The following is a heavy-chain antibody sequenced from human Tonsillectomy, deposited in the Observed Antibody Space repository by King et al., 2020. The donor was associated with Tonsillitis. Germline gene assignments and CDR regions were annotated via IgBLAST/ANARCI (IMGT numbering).Heavy chain of an antibody. V-gene: IGHV3-48*01. J-gene: IGHJ5*02. CDR2: IRCSSSTI. D-gene: IGHD1/OR15-1a*01. CDR3: ARDKHWNMASNWFDP. CDR1: GFTFSSYS. Sequence: VQLVESGGGLVQPGGSLRLSCTASGFTFSSYSMNWVRQAPGEGLEWVSFIRCSSSTIYYADPVKGLFNISRDNAKNAVYLQMNSLRAEDTAVYYCARDKHWNMASNWFDPWGQGTLVTVSS.